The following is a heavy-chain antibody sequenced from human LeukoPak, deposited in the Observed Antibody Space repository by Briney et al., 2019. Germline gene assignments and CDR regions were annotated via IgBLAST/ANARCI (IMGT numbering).Heavy chain of an antibody. Sequence: GGSLRLSCAASGFTFSTYSMNWVRQPAGKGLEWVSSISSSSSYIYYAYSVKGRFTTSRDNANNSLYLQMNSLRAEDTAVYYCARGLISSGWYRDGYPSDAFDIWGQGTMVTVSS. CDR2: ISSSSSYI. D-gene: IGHD6-19*01. CDR1: GFTFSTYS. V-gene: IGHV3-21*01. CDR3: ARGLISSGWYRDGYPSDAFDI. J-gene: IGHJ3*02.